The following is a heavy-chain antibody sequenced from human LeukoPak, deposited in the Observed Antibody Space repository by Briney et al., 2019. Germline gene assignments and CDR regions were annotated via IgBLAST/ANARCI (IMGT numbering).Heavy chain of an antibody. J-gene: IGHJ4*02. CDR3: ARGPPGVIQYFDWLSKRGDSRFDY. Sequence: SVKVSCKASGGTFSSYAISWVRQAPGQGLEWMGGIIPIFGTANYAQKFQGRVTITRNTSISTAYMELSSLRSEDTAVYYCARGPPGVIQYFDWLSKRGDSRFDYWGQGTLVTVSS. CDR1: GGTFSSYA. D-gene: IGHD3-9*01. CDR2: IIPIFGTA. V-gene: IGHV1-69*05.